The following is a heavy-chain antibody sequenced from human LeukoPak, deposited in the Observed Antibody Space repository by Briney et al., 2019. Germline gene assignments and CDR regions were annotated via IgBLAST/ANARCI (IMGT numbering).Heavy chain of an antibody. CDR1: GFTFSSYA. CDR2: IWYDGSNK. Sequence: PGGSLRLSCAASGFTFSSYAMHWVRQAPGKGLEWVAFIWYDGSNKDYTDSVKGRFTISRDNSRNTLYLQMNSLGTEDTAVYYCAREESGGDCKFDYWGQGALVTVSS. CDR3: AREESGGDCKFDY. V-gene: IGHV3-30*02. D-gene: IGHD2-21*02. J-gene: IGHJ4*02.